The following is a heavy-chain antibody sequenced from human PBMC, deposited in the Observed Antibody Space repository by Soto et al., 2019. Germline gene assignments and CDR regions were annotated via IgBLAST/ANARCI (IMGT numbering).Heavy chain of an antibody. CDR1: GYTFSSYG. V-gene: IGHV1-18*01. CDR3: ARGKAYYDSSGYYTFYFDY. Sequence: QGQLVQSGAEVKKPGASVKVSCKASGYTFSSYGISWVRQAPGQGLEWMGWINPYNGNTNYAQKLQGRVTMTTDTSTSTAYMELRSLRSDDTALYYCARGKAYYDSSGYYTFYFDYWGQGTLVTVSS. CDR2: INPYNGNT. D-gene: IGHD3-22*01. J-gene: IGHJ4*02.